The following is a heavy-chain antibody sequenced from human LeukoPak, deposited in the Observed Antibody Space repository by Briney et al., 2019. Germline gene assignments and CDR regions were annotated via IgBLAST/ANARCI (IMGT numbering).Heavy chain of an antibody. J-gene: IGHJ5*02. D-gene: IGHD3-10*01. CDR1: GGSISSYY. CDR3: ARAMVRGVINLRYNWFDP. Sequence: SETLSLTCTVSGGSISSYYWSWIRQPPGKGLEWIGYIYYSGSTNYNPSLKSRVTISVDTSKNQFSLKLSSVTAADTAVYYCARAMVRGVINLRYNWFDPWGQGTLVTVSS. CDR2: IYYSGST. V-gene: IGHV4-59*01.